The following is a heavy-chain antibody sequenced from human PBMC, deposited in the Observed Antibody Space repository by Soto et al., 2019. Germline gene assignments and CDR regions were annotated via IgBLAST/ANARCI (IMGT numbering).Heavy chain of an antibody. Sequence: GGSLRLSCGASGFTVSSNYMSWVRQAPGRGLEWLSVIFAGGGTYYADSVKGRFTISKDNSKNRVYLQMNTLRAGDTAVYYCAGGFSYGYIDHWGQGTPVTVSS. CDR3: AGGFSYGYIDH. CDR2: IFAGGGT. J-gene: IGHJ4*02. V-gene: IGHV3-53*01. CDR1: GFTVSSNY. D-gene: IGHD5-18*01.